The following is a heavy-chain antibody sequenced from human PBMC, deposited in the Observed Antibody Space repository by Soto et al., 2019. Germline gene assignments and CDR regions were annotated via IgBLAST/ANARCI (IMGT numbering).Heavy chain of an antibody. V-gene: IGHV1-69*06. CDR3: ASLFDWLQSYYYYYGMDV. Sequence: SVKVSCKASGGTFSSYAISRVRQAPGQGLEWMGGIIPIFGTANYAQKFQGRVTITADKSTSTAYMELSSLRSEDTAVYYCASLFDWLQSYYYYYGMDVWGQGTTVTVSS. J-gene: IGHJ6*02. CDR1: GGTFSSYA. CDR2: IIPIFGTA. D-gene: IGHD3-9*01.